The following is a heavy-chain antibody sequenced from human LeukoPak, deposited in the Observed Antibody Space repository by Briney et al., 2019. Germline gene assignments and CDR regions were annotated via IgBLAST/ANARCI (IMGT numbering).Heavy chain of an antibody. CDR2: ISWNSGSI. CDR1: GFTFSSYA. Sequence: GGSLRLSCAASGFTFSSYAMSWVRQAPGKGLEWVSGISWNSGSIGYADSVKGRFTISRDNAKNSLYLQMNSLRAEDTALYYCAKDINGYDSIFWGQGTLVTVSS. CDR3: AKDINGYDSIF. V-gene: IGHV3-9*01. D-gene: IGHD3-22*01. J-gene: IGHJ4*02.